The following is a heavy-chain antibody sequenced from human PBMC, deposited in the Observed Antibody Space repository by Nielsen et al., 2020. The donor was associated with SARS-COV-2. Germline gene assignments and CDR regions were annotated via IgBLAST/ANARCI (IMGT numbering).Heavy chain of an antibody. CDR2: LHAGTGHT. CDR3: ARNADFWEGTFDI. D-gene: IGHD3-3*01. Sequence: GESLKISCATSGFTFSSHALHWVRQAPGQGLEWMGWLHAGTGHTNILQEFQGRVTISRDTSANTVYMELSSLKSEDTAVYYCARNADFWEGTFDIWGQGTLVTVSS. CDR1: GFTFSSHA. J-gene: IGHJ3*02. V-gene: IGHV1-3*01.